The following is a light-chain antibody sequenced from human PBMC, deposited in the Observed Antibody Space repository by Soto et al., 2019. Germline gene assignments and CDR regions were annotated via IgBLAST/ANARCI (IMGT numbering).Light chain of an antibody. CDR2: GAL. J-gene: IGKJ1*01. Sequence: ENVLTQSPGTLSLSPGERATLFCRASQSVSSSSLAWYQQKPGQAPSLLIYGALTRATGIPARFSGTGSGTEFNLTISSLQSEDFALYYCQQYNDWPLTFGQGTKLDIK. V-gene: IGKV3-15*01. CDR3: QQYNDWPLT. CDR1: QSVSSS.